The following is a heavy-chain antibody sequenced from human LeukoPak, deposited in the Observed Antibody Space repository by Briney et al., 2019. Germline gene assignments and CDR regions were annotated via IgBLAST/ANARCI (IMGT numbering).Heavy chain of an antibody. CDR1: VYTFTGYY. CDR2: INPNSGGT. V-gene: IGHV1-2*02. J-gene: IGHJ4*02. D-gene: IGHD2-2*01. Sequence: ASVKVSCKASVYTFTGYYMHWVRQAPRQGVEWMGCINPNSGGTNYAQKFQGRVTMTRDTSISTAYMELSRLRSDDTAVSYCAREYCSSTSCQTLRLDDWGQGTLVTVS. CDR3: AREYCSSTSCQTLRLDD.